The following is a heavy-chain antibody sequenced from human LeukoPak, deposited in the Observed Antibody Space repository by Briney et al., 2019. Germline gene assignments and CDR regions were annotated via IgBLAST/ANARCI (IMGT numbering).Heavy chain of an antibody. CDR3: ARAGLIRPFQH. V-gene: IGHV4-34*01. J-gene: IGHJ1*01. CDR2: IYYSGST. D-gene: IGHD3-16*01. CDR1: GGSFSGYY. Sequence: SETLSLTCAVYGGSFSGYYWSWIRQPPGKGLEWIGYIYYSGSTNYNPSLKSRVTISVDKSKNQFSLKLSSVTAADTAVYYCARAGLIRPFQHWGQGTLVTVSS.